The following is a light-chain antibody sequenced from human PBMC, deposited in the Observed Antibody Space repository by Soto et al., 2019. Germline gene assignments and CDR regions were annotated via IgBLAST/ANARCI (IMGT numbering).Light chain of an antibody. CDR1: QDIKTY. Sequence: AIQLTQSPSSLSASVGDRVSITCRASQDIKTYLAWYQQKQGKAPKLLISGTFTLQSGVPSRFNGSGSGTDFTLTISRLQPEDFATYYCQHYGRSPGTFGQGTKVEIK. CDR3: QHYGRSPGT. J-gene: IGKJ1*01. V-gene: IGKV1-13*02. CDR2: GTF.